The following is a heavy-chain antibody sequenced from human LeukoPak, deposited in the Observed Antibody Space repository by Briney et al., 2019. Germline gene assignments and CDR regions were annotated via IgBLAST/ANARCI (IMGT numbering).Heavy chain of an antibody. CDR2: IYPSDSDT. CDR1: GYSFTSYW. D-gene: IGHD6-13*01. J-gene: IGHJ4*02. CDR3: ARQTSIAGDY. V-gene: IGHV5-51*01. Sequence: GESLKISCKGSGYSFTSYWIGWVRQMPGKGLEWMGIIYPSDSDTTYSPSFQGQVTISVDKSISTAYLQWSSLKASDTAMYYCARQTSIAGDYWGQGTLVTVSS.